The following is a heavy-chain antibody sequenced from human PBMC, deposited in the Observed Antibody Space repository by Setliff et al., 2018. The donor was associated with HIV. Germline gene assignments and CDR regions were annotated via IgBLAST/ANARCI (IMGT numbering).Heavy chain of an antibody. Sequence: SETLSLTCTVSGGSISSYYWSWIRQPPGKGLECIGYIYNNENTNYNLSLKSRVTISVDTSKNQFSLKLSSVTAADTAVYYCARGGLRLGELSLFHDSWGQGVPVTVSS. CDR1: GGSISSYY. V-gene: IGHV4-59*01. CDR3: ARGGLRLGELSLFHDS. D-gene: IGHD3-16*02. J-gene: IGHJ4*02. CDR2: IYNNENT.